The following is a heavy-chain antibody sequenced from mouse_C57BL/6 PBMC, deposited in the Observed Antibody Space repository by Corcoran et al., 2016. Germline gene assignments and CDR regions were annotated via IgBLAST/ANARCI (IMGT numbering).Heavy chain of an antibody. J-gene: IGHJ4*01. Sequence: QIQLVQSGPELKKPGETVKISCKASGYSFTTYGMSWVKKAPGKGLKWMGWINTYSGVPTYADDFKGRFVFSLETSASTAYLQINNLKNEDTATYFCARSDGYRPPYYARDYWGQGTSVTVSS. CDR3: ARSDGYRPPYYARDY. CDR2: INTYSGVP. D-gene: IGHD2-3*01. V-gene: IGHV9-3*01. CDR1: GYSFTTYG.